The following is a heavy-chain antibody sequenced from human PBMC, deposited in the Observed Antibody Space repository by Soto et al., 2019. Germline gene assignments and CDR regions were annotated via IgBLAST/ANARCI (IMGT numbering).Heavy chain of an antibody. J-gene: IGHJ6*02. CDR2: ISAYNGNT. CDR3: ARDRSCISTRCDYYYYYGMDV. Sequence: QVQLVQSGAEVKKPGASVKVSCKASGYTFTSYGISWVRQAPGQGLEWMGWISAYNGNTNYAQKLQGRVTVTTDTSTSTAAMVLRSLRSDDTAVYYCARDRSCISTRCDYYYYYGMDVWGQGTTVTVSS. V-gene: IGHV1-18*01. D-gene: IGHD2-2*01. CDR1: GYTFTSYG.